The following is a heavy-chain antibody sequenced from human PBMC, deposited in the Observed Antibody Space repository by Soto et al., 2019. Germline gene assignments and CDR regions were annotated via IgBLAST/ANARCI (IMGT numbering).Heavy chain of an antibody. CDR2: IYYSGST. CDR1: GGSISSYY. D-gene: IGHD2-2*01. CDR3: ARGNVLVPAAMWALGMDV. V-gene: IGHV4-59*01. Sequence: SETLSLTCTVSGGSISSYYWSWIRQPPGKGLEWIGYIYYSGSTNYNPSLKSRVTISVDTSKNQFSLKLSSVTAADTAVYYCARGNVLVPAAMWALGMDVWGQGTTVTVSS. J-gene: IGHJ6*02.